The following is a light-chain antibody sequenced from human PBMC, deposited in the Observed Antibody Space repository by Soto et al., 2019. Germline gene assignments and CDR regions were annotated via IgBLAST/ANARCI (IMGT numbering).Light chain of an antibody. V-gene: IGKV1-5*01. J-gene: IGKJ3*01. CDR3: QQYNSYSRVFT. Sequence: DIQMTQSPSTLSASVGDRVTITCRASQSISSWLAWYQQKPGKAPKLLIYDASSLESGVPSRFSGSGSGTEFTLTISSLQPDDFATYYCQQYNSYSRVFTLGPGTKVDIK. CDR1: QSISSW. CDR2: DAS.